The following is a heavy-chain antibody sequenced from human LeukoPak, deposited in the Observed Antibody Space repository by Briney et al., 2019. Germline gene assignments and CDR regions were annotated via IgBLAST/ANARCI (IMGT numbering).Heavy chain of an antibody. Sequence: GGSLRLSCAASGLTFSGYDMHWVRQAPGKGPEWVAVMSYGGQNERYADSVKGRFTISRDNSKSTLYLQMNSLRAEDTAVYYCAKALSSGWLYYFDCWGQGTLVTVSS. D-gene: IGHD6-19*01. CDR2: MSYGGQNE. CDR1: GLTFSGYD. J-gene: IGHJ4*02. V-gene: IGHV3-30*18. CDR3: AKALSSGWLYYFDC.